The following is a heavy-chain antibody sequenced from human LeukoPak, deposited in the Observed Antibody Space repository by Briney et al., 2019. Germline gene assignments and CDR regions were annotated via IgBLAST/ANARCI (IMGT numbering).Heavy chain of an antibody. J-gene: IGHJ3*02. CDR1: GFSSGSYW. Sequence: GSLRLSCAASGFSSGSYWMSWVRQAPGKGLEWVANIKQDGSEKYYVDSVKGRFTISRDNAKNSLHLQMNSLRAEDTAVYYCAKYCGGDCDQGAFDIWGQGTMVTVSS. D-gene: IGHD2-21*01. V-gene: IGHV3-7*01. CDR2: IKQDGSEK. CDR3: AKYCGGDCDQGAFDI.